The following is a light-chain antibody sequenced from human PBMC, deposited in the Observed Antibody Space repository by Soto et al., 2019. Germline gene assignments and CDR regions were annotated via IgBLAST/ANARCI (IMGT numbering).Light chain of an antibody. CDR1: QSVSSY. CDR2: DAS. CDR3: QQYGSSPFT. J-gene: IGKJ5*01. Sequence: EVVLAQSPATLSLSPGERATLSCSASQSVSSYLAWYQQKPGQAPRLLIYDASNRATGIPDRFSGSGSGTDFTLTIRRLEPEDFAVYYCQQYGSSPFTFGQGTRLEIK. V-gene: IGKV3-20*01.